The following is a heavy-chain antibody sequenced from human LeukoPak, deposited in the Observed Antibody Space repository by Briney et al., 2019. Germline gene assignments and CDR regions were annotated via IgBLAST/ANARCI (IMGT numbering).Heavy chain of an antibody. CDR2: ISSSSSTI. CDR3: ARDSDPFSGYYDY. V-gene: IGHV3-48*01. D-gene: IGHD2-15*01. Sequence: PGGSLRLSCAASGFTFRNYNMNWVRQAPGKGLEWVSYISSSSSTIYYAGPVKGRFTISRDNAKNSLYLQMNSLRAEDTAVYYCARDSDPFSGYYDYWGQGTLVTVSS. J-gene: IGHJ4*02. CDR1: GFTFRNYN.